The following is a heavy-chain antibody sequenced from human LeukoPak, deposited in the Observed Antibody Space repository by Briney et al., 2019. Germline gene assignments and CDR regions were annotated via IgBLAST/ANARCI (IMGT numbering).Heavy chain of an antibody. CDR3: ARSMRLWFGELGWFDP. Sequence: GESLKISCKGSGYSFTSYWIGWVRQMPGKGLEWMGIIYPGDSDTRYSPSFQGQVTISADKSISTAYLQWSSLKASDTAMYYRARSMRLWFGELGWFDPWGQGTLVTVSS. D-gene: IGHD3-10*01. V-gene: IGHV5-51*01. CDR2: IYPGDSDT. CDR1: GYSFTSYW. J-gene: IGHJ5*02.